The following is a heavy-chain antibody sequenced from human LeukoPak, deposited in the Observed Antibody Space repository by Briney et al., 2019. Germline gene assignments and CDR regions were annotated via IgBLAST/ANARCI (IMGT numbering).Heavy chain of an antibody. Sequence: ASVKVSCKASGYSFPRYGFSWVRQAPGQGLEWMGWISGYSSNTNYAQKFQDRVTMTTDKSTSTAYLELRSLISDDTAVYYCARDNEFFGESTFHYWGQGTLVTVSS. V-gene: IGHV1-18*01. CDR3: ARDNEFFGESTFHY. J-gene: IGHJ4*02. CDR1: GYSFPRYG. D-gene: IGHD3-10*01. CDR2: ISGYSSNT.